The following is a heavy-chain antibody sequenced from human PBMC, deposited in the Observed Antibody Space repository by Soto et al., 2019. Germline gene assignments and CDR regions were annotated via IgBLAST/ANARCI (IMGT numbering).Heavy chain of an antibody. V-gene: IGHV1-46*01. CDR3: AREYGESRVFDN. CDR1: GYTFTNYF. CDR2: INPSADST. Sequence: QVQLVQSGAEVNKPGTSVKVSCKTSGYTFTNYFIHWVRQAPGQGLEWMGIINPSADSTNYAQRFQGRVTVTRDTSTSTVYMELRSLRSEDTAVYYCAREYGESRVFDNWGQGTLVTVSS. D-gene: IGHD2-21*01. J-gene: IGHJ4*02.